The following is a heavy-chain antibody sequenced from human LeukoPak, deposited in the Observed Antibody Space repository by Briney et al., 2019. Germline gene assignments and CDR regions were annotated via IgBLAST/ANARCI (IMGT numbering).Heavy chain of an antibody. CDR3: AKAEVWGIIAVAGIDY. Sequence: GGSLRLSCAASGFTFSSYAMSWVRQAPGKGLEWVSAISGGGGSTYYADSVKGRFTISRDNSKNTLYLQMNSLRAEDTAVYYCAKAEVWGIIAVAGIDYWGQGTLVTVSS. D-gene: IGHD6-19*01. CDR2: ISGGGGST. V-gene: IGHV3-23*01. J-gene: IGHJ4*02. CDR1: GFTFSSYA.